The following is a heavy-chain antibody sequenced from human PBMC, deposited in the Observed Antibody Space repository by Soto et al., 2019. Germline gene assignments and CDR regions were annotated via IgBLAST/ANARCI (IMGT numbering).Heavy chain of an antibody. Sequence: PSETLSLTCTVSGGSISSYYWSWIRQPPGKGLEWIGYIYYSGSTNYNPSLKSRVTISVDTSKNQFSLKLSSVTAADTAVYYCASDWGNYYGMDVWGQGTTVTVYS. CDR1: GGSISSYY. V-gene: IGHV4-59*01. CDR3: ASDWGNYYGMDV. D-gene: IGHD3-16*01. J-gene: IGHJ6*02. CDR2: IYYSGST.